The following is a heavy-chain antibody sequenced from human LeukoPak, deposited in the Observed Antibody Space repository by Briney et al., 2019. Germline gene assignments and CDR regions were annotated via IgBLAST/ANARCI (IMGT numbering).Heavy chain of an antibody. CDR2: IGTAGDT. CDR3: ARVNYDSSGCYSYFDY. D-gene: IGHD3-22*01. J-gene: IGHJ4*02. V-gene: IGHV3-13*01. Sequence: GGSLRLSCAASGFTFSSYDMHWVRQATGKGLEWVSAIGTAGDTYYPGSVKGRFTISRENAKNSLYLQMNSLRAGDTAVYYCARVNYDSSGCYSYFDYWGQGTLVTVSS. CDR1: GFTFSSYD.